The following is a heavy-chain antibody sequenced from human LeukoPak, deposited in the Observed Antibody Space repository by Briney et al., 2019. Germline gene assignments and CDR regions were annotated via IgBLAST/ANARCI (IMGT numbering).Heavy chain of an antibody. J-gene: IGHJ2*01. Sequence: PGGSLRLSCAASGFTFSSYAMNWVRQAPGKGLEWVSFISSSNSYIYYADSVKGRFTITRDNAKNSLYLQMNSLRAEDTAVYYCARAPPFYDSSGFNWYFDLWGRGTLVTVSS. CDR2: ISSSNSYI. CDR1: GFTFSSYA. V-gene: IGHV3-21*01. CDR3: ARAPPFYDSSGFNWYFDL. D-gene: IGHD3-22*01.